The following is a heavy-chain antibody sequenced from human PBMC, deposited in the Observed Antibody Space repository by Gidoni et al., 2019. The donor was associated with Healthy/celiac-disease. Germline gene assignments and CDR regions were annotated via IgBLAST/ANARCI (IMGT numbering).Heavy chain of an antibody. J-gene: IGHJ3*02. D-gene: IGHD3-9*01. CDR2: INHSGST. CDR1: GGSVSGDY. CDR3: ARCSQYYDILTGYELDAFDI. V-gene: IGHV4-34*01. Sequence: QVQLQQWGAGLLKPWEPLSRTCAVDGGSVSGDYCSWIRQPPGTGLEWIGEINHSGSTHDNPSLKSRVTISVDTSKNQFSLKLSSVTAADTAVYYCARCSQYYDILTGYELDAFDIWGQGTMVTVSS.